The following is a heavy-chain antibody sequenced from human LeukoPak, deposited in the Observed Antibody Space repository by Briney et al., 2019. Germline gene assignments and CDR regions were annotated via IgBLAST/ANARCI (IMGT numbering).Heavy chain of an antibody. D-gene: IGHD1-26*01. CDR1: GGSFSGYY. V-gene: IGHV4-34*01. CDR2: INHSGST. CDR3: ARVSSGATTVDY. J-gene: IGHJ4*02. Sequence: SETLSLTCAVYGGSFSGYYWSWIRQPPGKGLEWIGEINHSGSTNYNPSLKSRVTISVDKSKNQFSLKLSSVTAADTAVYYCARVSSGATTVDYWGQGTLVTVSS.